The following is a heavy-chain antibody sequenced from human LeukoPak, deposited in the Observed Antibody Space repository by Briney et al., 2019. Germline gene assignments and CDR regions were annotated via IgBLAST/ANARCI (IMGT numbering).Heavy chain of an antibody. CDR3: ARLKGPATYYYYYGMDV. Sequence: SETLSLTCAVYGGSFSGYYWSWIRQPPGKGLEWIGYIYYSGSTNYNPSLKSRVTISVDTSKNQFSLKLSSVTAADTAVYYCARLKGPATYYYYYGMDVWGQGTTVTVSS. D-gene: IGHD2-2*01. V-gene: IGHV4-59*01. CDR1: GGSFSGYY. CDR2: IYYSGST. J-gene: IGHJ6*02.